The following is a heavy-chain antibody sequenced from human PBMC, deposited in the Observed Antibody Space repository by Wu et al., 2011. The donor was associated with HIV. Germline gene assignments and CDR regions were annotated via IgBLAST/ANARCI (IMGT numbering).Heavy chain of an antibody. J-gene: IGHJ4*02. CDR2: IMPYSGGT. CDR3: ARSGYSGYNWVDY. CDR1: GYTFTDYY. Sequence: QVQLVQFGTEVKKPGASVKVSCKASGYTFTDYYIHWVRQAPGQGLEWMGWIMPYSGGTNYAQKFQGRVTMTRDTSISTAYMELSSLRSDDTAVYYCARSGYSGYNWVDYWGQGTLVTVSS. V-gene: IGHV1-2*02. D-gene: IGHD5-12*01.